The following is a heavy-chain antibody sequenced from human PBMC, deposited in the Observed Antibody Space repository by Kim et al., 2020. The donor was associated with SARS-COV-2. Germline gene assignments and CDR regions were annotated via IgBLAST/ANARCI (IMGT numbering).Heavy chain of an antibody. CDR1: GFTFSSYA. D-gene: IGHD6-13*01. V-gene: IGHV3-30*04. J-gene: IGHJ3*02. CDR2: ISYDGSNK. CDR3: ARGGIADPPEGDAFDI. Sequence: GGSLRLSCAASGFTFSSYAMHWVRQAPGKGLEWVAVISYDGSNKYYADSVKGRFTISRDNSKNTLYLQMNSLRAEDTAVYYCARGGIADPPEGDAFDIWG.